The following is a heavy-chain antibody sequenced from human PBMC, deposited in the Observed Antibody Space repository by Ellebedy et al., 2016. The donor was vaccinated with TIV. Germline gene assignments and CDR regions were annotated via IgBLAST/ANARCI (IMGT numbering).Heavy chain of an antibody. CDR2: IIPTFGTA. CDR3: AREGLGVVVAHDAFDI. J-gene: IGHJ3*02. CDR1: RGTFSSYA. Sequence: SVKVSXKASRGTFSSYAISWVRQAPGQGLEWMGGIIPTFGTANYAQKFQGRVTITADESTSTAYMELSSLRSEDTAVYYCAREGLGVVVAHDAFDIWGQGTMVTVSS. D-gene: IGHD2-15*01. V-gene: IGHV1-69*13.